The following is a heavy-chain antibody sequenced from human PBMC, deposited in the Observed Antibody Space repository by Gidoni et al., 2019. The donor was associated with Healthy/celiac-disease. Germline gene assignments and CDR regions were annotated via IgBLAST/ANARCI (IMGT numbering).Heavy chain of an antibody. Sequence: QVQLVQSGAEVKKPGSSVKVSCKASGGTFSSYAISWVRQAPGQGLEWMGGIIPILGIANYAQKFQGRVTITADNSTSTAYMELSSLRSEVTAVYYCARGPDAGFGDSFDYWGQGTLVTVSS. CDR3: ARGPDAGFGDSFDY. V-gene: IGHV1-69*10. J-gene: IGHJ4*02. CDR1: GGTFSSYA. D-gene: IGHD3-10*01. CDR2: IIPILGIA.